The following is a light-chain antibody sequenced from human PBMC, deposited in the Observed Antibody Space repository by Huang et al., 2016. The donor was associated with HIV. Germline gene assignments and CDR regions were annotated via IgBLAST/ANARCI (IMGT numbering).Light chain of an antibody. J-gene: IGKJ1*01. Sequence: DIQMTQSPSAMSASVGDRVTITCRASQEISNYLAWFQQKQGKGPKRLIYGASNLQTGVPSRFSGSGSGAEFTLTISSLQPEDFASYYCLQHYTYPWTFGQGTKVEIK. CDR1: QEISNY. V-gene: IGKV1-17*03. CDR2: GAS. CDR3: LQHYTYPWT.